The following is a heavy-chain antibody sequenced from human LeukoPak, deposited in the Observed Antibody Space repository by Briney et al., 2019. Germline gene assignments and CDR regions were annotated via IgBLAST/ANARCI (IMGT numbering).Heavy chain of an antibody. D-gene: IGHD1-26*01. CDR1: GGSISSGDYY. Sequence: SETLSLTCTVSGGSISSGDYYCSWIRQPPGKGLVGMGDIYYSGSTYYNPSLKSRVTISVDTSKNQFSLKLSSVTAADTAVYYSARAYGRKQFDPWGQGTLVTVSS. V-gene: IGHV4-30-4*08. CDR2: IYYSGST. J-gene: IGHJ5*02. CDR3: ARAYGRKQFDP.